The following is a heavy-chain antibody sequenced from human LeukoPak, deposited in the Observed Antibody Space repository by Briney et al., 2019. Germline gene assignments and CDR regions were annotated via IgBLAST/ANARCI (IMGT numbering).Heavy chain of an antibody. CDR1: GGSLSRRGFL. Sequence: PSETLSLTCTVSGGSLSRRGFLWGWIRQPPGKGLEWIGSNDYKQTSHSNPSVKSRVTISIDTSKTKFSLRLTSVGAADTAVYVCARHDEWFGDLSPLFDHWGQGAQVTVSS. CDR3: ARHDEWFGDLSPLFDH. J-gene: IGHJ4*02. D-gene: IGHD3-10*01. V-gene: IGHV4-39*01. CDR2: NDYKQTS.